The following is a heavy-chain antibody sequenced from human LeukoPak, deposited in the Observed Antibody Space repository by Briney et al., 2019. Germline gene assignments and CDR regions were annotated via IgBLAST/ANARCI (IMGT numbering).Heavy chain of an antibody. CDR2: IFDDGSSE. CDR3: ARAHGDCSSTSCYMDFDF. V-gene: IGHV3-33*01. J-gene: IGHJ4*02. Sequence: PGGSLRLSCAASGFTFSSYGMRGVRQAPGKGLEGVAVIFDDGSSEYYADSAKGRFTISRNDSKNTLYVQMNSLRAEVTAVYYCARAHGDCSSTSCYMDFDFWGQGTLVTVSS. D-gene: IGHD2-2*02. CDR1: GFTFSSYG.